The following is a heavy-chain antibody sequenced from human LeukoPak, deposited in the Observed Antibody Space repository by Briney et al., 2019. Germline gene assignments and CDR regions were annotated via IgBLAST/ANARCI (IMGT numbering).Heavy chain of an antibody. J-gene: IGHJ6*03. CDR1: GYTFTSYD. V-gene: IGHV1-8*02. D-gene: IGHD6-19*01. CDR3: ARGIAVAGTGDYYYYYMDV. CDR2: MNPNSGNT. Sequence: ASVKVSCKASGYTFTSYDINWVRQATGQGLEWMGWMNPNSGNTGYAQKLQGRVTMTTDTSTSTAYMELRSLRSDDTAVYYCARGIAVAGTGDYYYYYMDVWGKGTTVTVSS.